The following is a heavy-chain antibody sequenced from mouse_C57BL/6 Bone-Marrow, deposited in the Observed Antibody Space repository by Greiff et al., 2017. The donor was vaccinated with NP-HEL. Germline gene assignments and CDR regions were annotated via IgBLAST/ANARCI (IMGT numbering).Heavy chain of an antibody. CDR2: INPGSGGT. CDR3: ARGHYGSSLYYAMYY. V-gene: IGHV1-54*01. Sequence: QVQLKESGAELVRPGTSVKVSCKASGYAFTNYLIEWVKQRPGQGLEWIGVINPGSGGTNYNEKFKGKATLTADKSSSTAYMQLSSLTSEDSAVYFCARGHYGSSLYYAMYYWGQGTSVTVSS. CDR1: GYAFTNYL. J-gene: IGHJ4*01. D-gene: IGHD1-1*01.